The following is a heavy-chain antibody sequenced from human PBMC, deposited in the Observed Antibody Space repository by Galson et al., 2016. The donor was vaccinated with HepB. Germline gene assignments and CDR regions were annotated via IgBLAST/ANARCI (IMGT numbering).Heavy chain of an antibody. J-gene: IGHJ4*02. CDR2: IWYDGSNK. D-gene: IGHD3-10*01. CDR3: ARGIRGPDY. Sequence: SLRLSCAASGFPFSRYGMHWVRQAPGKGLEWLAVIWYDGSNKFYADSVKGRFTISRDNSKNTVFLQMNSLRVEDTALYYCARGIRGPDYWGPGTLVTVSS. V-gene: IGHV3-33*01. CDR1: GFPFSRYG.